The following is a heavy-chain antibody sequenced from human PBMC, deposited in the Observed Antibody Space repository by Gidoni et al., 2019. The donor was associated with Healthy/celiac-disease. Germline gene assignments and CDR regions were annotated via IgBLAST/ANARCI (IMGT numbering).Heavy chain of an antibody. J-gene: IGHJ4*02. V-gene: IGHV4-31*03. CDR3: AREVGSSWVHKLGNYFDY. CDR1: GGSISSGGYY. CDR2: IYHSGST. Sequence: QVQLQESGPGLVKPSQTLSLTCTVSGGSISSGGYYWSWIRQHPGKGLEWIGYIYHSGSTYYNPSLKSRVTISVDTSKNQFSLKLSSVTAADTAVYYCAREVGSSWVHKLGNYFDYWGQGTLVTVSS. D-gene: IGHD6-13*01.